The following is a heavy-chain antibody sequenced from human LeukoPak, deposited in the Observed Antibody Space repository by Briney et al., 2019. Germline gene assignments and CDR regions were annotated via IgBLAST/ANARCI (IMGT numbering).Heavy chain of an antibody. V-gene: IGHV3-64*01. CDR2: ISTNGGST. D-gene: IGHD3-10*01. CDR3: AKPYYGSGSYYGFNYYAFDY. CDR1: GFTFSRYA. J-gene: IGHJ4*02. Sequence: PGGSLRLSCAASGFTFSRYALHWVRQAPGKGLEYVSSISTNGGSTYYANSVKGRFTISRDNSKNTLFLQLGSLRAEDTAVYYCAKPYYGSGSYYGFNYYAFDYWGQGTLVTVSS.